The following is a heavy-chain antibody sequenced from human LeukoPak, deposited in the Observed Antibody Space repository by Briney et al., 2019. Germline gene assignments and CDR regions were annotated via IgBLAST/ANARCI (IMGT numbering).Heavy chain of an antibody. Sequence: GGSLRFSCKGSAVTFGDFAVTWFRQAPGKRMEWVGFVRTKTHGGAPETAASVKGRFNVSRDDSEGIAYLQMTSLRAEDTAMYYCARVNFREYRGYTWFEPWGQGTLVTVSS. J-gene: IGHJ5*02. CDR3: ARVNFREYRGYTWFEP. CDR1: AVTFGDFA. D-gene: IGHD2/OR15-2a*01. V-gene: IGHV3-49*03. CDR2: VRTKTHGGAP.